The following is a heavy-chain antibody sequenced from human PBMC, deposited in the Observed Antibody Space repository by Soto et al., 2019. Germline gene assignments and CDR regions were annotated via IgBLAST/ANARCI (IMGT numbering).Heavy chain of an antibody. J-gene: IGHJ6*03. CDR2: IKQDGSEK. CDR1: GFTFVGYW. CDR3: ARARNPYYYMDV. Sequence: GGSLRLSCAASGFTFVGYWMSWVRQAPGKGLEWVANIKQDGSEKYYVDSVKGRFTISRDNAKNSLYLQMNSLRADDTAVYYCARARNPYYYMDVWGKGTTVTVSS. V-gene: IGHV3-7*01.